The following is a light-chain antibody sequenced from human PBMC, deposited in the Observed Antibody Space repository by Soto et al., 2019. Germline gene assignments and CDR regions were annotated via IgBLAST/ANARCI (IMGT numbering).Light chain of an antibody. CDR1: SSNIGSNY. J-gene: IGLJ2*01. Sequence: QLVLTQPPSASGTPGQRVTISCSGSSSNIGSNYVYWYQQLPGSAPKLLIYRNDQRPSGVPDRFSASKSGTAASLAISGLRSEDEADYHCAAWDDSLSAVVFGGGTKLTV. CDR2: RND. CDR3: AAWDDSLSAVV. V-gene: IGLV1-47*01.